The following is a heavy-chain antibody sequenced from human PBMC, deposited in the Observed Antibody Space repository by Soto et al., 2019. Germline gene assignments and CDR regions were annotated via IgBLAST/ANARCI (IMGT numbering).Heavy chain of an antibody. V-gene: IGHV3-11*01. CDR2: ISGSGSVI. CDR1: GFTFSDYY. CDR3: AREGRSGRYFDY. D-gene: IGHD6-19*01. Sequence: QVQLVESGGGLVKPGGSPRLSCAASGFTFSDYYMSWIRQAPGEGLEWVSYISGSGSVIYYADSMKGRCSISRDNAKNSLFLQMSGLRAEDTAVYYCAREGRSGRYFDYWGQGTLVTVSS. J-gene: IGHJ4*02.